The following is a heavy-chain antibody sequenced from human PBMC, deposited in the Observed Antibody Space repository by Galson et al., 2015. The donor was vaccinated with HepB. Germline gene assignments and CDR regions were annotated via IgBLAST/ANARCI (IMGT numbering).Heavy chain of an antibody. V-gene: IGHV5-51*01. J-gene: IGHJ6*03. D-gene: IGHD3-16*02. CDR2: IYPDDSET. Sequence: QSGAEVKKPGESLKISCKGSGYSFSRYWIGWVRQMPGKGLEWMGIIYPDDSETIYSPSFQGRVTMSADKFINTAYLQWSSLEASDTALYYCARGFYDYTWGSYRYAPYYYYYMDVWGEGTTVTVSS. CDR1: GYSFSRYW. CDR3: ARGFYDYTWGSYRYAPYYYYYMDV.